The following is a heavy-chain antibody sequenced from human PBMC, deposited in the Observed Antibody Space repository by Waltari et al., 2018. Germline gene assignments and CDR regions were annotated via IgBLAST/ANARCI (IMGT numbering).Heavy chain of an antibody. J-gene: IGHJ4*02. CDR2: IYHSGST. CDR1: GYSISSGYY. CDR3: ARQGSYYYDSSGYYNY. D-gene: IGHD3-22*01. V-gene: IGHV4-38-2*01. Sequence: QVQLQESGPGLVKPSETLSLTCAVSGYSISSGYYWGWIRQPPGKGLEWIGSIYHSGSTYYNPSLKSRVTISVDTSKNQFSLKLSSVTAADTAVYYCARQGSYYYDSSGYYNYWGQGTLVTVSS.